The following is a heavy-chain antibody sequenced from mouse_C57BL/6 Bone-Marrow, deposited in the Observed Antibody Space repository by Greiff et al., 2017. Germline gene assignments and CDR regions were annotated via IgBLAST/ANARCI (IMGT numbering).Heavy chain of an antibody. V-gene: IGHV1-80*01. CDR2: IYPGDGDT. Sequence: QVQLQQSGAELVKPGASVKISCKASGYAFSSYWMNWVKQRPGKGLEWIGQIYPGDGDTNYNGKFKGKTTLTADKSSSTAYMQLSSLTSEDSAVYFCASGRLRRRFAYWGQGTLVTVSA. D-gene: IGHD2-4*01. CDR3: ASGRLRRRFAY. J-gene: IGHJ3*01. CDR1: GYAFSSYW.